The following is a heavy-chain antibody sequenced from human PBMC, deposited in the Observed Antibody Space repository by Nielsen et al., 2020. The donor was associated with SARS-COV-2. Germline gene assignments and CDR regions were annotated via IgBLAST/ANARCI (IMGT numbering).Heavy chain of an antibody. J-gene: IGHJ4*02. CDR3: ARGRTLGY. CDR1: GFTFSDHY. Sequence: GGSLRLSCAASGFTFSDHYMTWIRQTPGKGLEWISYITNTGAEYYADSVKGRFTISRDNAQSSLYLLMNNLRAEDTAVYYCARGRTLGYWGQGTLVTVSS. CDR2: ITNTGAE. V-gene: IGHV3-11*04.